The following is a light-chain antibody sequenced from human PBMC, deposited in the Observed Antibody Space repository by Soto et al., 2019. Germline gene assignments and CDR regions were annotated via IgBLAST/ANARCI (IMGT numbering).Light chain of an antibody. CDR2: GAS. J-gene: IGKJ1*01. V-gene: IGKV3-11*01. Sequence: EVVLTQSPATLSLSPGERATLSCRASENVRTFVDWYQQKPGQAPRLLIYGASNRATGIPARFSGSGSGTDFTLTISNLEPEDFAVYYCQQHNNWPPWTFGQGTKVDIK. CDR3: QQHNNWPPWT. CDR1: ENVRTF.